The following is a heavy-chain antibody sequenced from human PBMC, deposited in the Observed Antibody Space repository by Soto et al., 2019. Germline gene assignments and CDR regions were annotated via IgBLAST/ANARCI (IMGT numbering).Heavy chain of an antibody. CDR1: GFNFRNYG. CDR2: VSKSDYT. Sequence: PWGSLRLSCAVSGFNFRNYGINWVRQAPGKGLEWVSSVSKSDYTYYSESVKGRFTVSRDNAKNSVSLQMNNLRAEDTAVYYCAREDSIIIPAVADFWGQGTLVTVS. CDR3: AREDSIIIPAVADF. D-gene: IGHD6-19*01. V-gene: IGHV3-21*01. J-gene: IGHJ4*02.